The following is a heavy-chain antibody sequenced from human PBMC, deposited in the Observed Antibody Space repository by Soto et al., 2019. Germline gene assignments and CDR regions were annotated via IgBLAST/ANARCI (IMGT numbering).Heavy chain of an antibody. V-gene: IGHV4-59*08. J-gene: IGHJ4*02. CDR1: GGSISSYY. CDR2: IYYSGST. D-gene: IGHD6-19*01. CDR3: AMGSGWYDY. Sequence: SETLSLTYTVSGGSISSYYWSWVRQPPGKGLEWIGYIYYSGSTNYNPSYNPSLMSRATISLDTSKNQFSLRLSSVTAADTAVYVCAMGSGWYDYWGQGTLVSVSS.